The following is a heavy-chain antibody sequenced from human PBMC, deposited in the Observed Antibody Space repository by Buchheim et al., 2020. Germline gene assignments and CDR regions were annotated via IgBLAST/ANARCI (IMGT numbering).Heavy chain of an antibody. CDR2: ISAGGETP. D-gene: IGHD6-19*01. Sequence: EVLLLESGGGLVPPGGSLRVSCAASGFTFSAYPMSWVRQAPGKGLEWVCAISAGGETPYYADSVKGRFTISRDNFKNTLHLQMNILGAEDTAVYYCAKEYRSDWTGFDYWGQG. J-gene: IGHJ4*02. CDR3: AKEYRSDWTGFDY. CDR1: GFTFSAYP. V-gene: IGHV3-23*01.